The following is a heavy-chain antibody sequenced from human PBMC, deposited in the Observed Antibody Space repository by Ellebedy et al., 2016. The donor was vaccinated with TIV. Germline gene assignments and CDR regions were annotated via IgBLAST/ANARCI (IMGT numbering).Heavy chain of an antibody. D-gene: IGHD3-10*01. CDR3: ARRSRGPSYYFDY. CDR2: ISGSGGMM. Sequence: GESLKISCAASGFTFSNYAMSWVRQAPWKGLEWISYISGSGGMMDHADSVKGRFTISRDNAKNSLYLQLSSLRAEDTAVYYCARRSRGPSYYFDYWGQGALVTVSS. J-gene: IGHJ4*02. CDR1: GFTFSNYA. V-gene: IGHV3-11*04.